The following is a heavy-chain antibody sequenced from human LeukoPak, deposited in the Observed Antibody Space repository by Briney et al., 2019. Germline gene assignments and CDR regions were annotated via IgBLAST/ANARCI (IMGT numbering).Heavy chain of an antibody. CDR2: IKQDGSEK. CDR1: GFTFSSYA. CDR3: ARVDGYKLYYFDH. D-gene: IGHD5-24*01. V-gene: IGHV3-7*01. Sequence: GGSLRLSCAASGFTFSSYAMSWVRQAPGKGLEWVANIKQDGSEKYYVDSVKGRFTISRDNAKNSLYLQMNSLRAEDTAVYYCARVDGYKLYYFDHWGQGTLVTLSS. J-gene: IGHJ4*02.